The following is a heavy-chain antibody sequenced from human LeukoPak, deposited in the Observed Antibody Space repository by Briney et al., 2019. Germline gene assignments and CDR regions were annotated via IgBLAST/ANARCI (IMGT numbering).Heavy chain of an antibody. CDR3: AKADTAMGNAFDI. CDR1: GFTFSSYA. J-gene: IGHJ3*02. D-gene: IGHD5-18*01. Sequence: TGGSLRLSCAASGFTFSSYAMSWVRQAPGKGLEWVSAISGSGGSTYYADSVKGRFTISRDNSKNTLYLQMNSLRAEDTAVYYCAKADTAMGNAFDIWGQGTMVTVSS. V-gene: IGHV3-23*01. CDR2: ISGSGGST.